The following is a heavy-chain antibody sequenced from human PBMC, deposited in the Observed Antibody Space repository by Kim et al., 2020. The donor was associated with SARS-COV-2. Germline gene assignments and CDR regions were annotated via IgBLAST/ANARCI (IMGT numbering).Heavy chain of an antibody. CDR3: AKETPRIAVAGSFDY. J-gene: IGHJ4*02. Sequence: SVKGRFTISRDNSKNTLYLQMNSLRAEDTSVYYCAKETPRIAVAGSFDYCGQGTLVTVSS. D-gene: IGHD6-19*01. V-gene: IGHV3-23*01.